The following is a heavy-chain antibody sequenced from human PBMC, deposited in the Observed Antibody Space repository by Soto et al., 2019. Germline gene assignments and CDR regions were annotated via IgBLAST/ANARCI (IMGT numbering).Heavy chain of an antibody. Sequence: EVQLLESGGDLVQPGGSLRLSCAASGFSFSSHVMSWVRQAPGKGLEWVSSISGSGGGTYYADSVKGRFIISRDNSKNTLDLQMNSLRVEDTAVYYCAKGWCDSWGQGTLVTVSS. CDR1: GFSFSSHV. J-gene: IGHJ5*01. V-gene: IGHV3-23*01. CDR3: AKGWCDS. CDR2: ISGSGGGT.